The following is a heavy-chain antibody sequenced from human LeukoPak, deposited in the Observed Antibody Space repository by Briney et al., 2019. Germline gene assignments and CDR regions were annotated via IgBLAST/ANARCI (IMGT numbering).Heavy chain of an antibody. D-gene: IGHD1-26*01. CDR3: ATTGSGSYYDY. CDR2: ISGSNSYI. CDR1: GFTFSSYS. Sequence: PGGSLRLSCAASGFTFSSYSMNWVRQAPGKGLEWVSSISGSNSYIYYADSMKGRFTISRDNAKNMLYLQMNNLRADDTAVYYCATTGSGSYYDYWGQGTLVTVSS. V-gene: IGHV3-21*01. J-gene: IGHJ4*02.